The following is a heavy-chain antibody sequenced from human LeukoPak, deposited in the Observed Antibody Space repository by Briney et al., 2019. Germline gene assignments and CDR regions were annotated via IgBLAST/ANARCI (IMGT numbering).Heavy chain of an antibody. V-gene: IGHV3-23*01. CDR3: AKVGGTSDYYGMDV. CDR1: GFTFSSYA. CDR2: ISGSGGST. J-gene: IGHJ6*04. D-gene: IGHD2-2*01. Sequence: PGASLRLSCAASGFTFSSYAMSWVRQAPGKGLEWVSAISGSGGSTYYADSVKGRFTISRDNSKNTLYLQMNSLRAEDTAVYYCAKVGGTSDYYGMDVWGKGTTVTVSS.